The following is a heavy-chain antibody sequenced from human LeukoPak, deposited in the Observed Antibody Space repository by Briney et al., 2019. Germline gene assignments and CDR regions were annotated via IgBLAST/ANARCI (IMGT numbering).Heavy chain of an antibody. CDR3: ARGDRVPTTIVRVGPNRKRNNYFDS. CDR1: GGSFSDYY. Sequence: SETLSLTCAVYGGSFSDYYWSWIRQSPGKGLEWIGEVNPNVNTHDNPSLRSRVTISIDTSKNQFSLKLTSVTAADTAIYFCARGDRVPTTIVRVGPNRKRNNYFDSWGQGTLVTVST. J-gene: IGHJ5*01. CDR2: VNPNVNT. V-gene: IGHV4-34*01. D-gene: IGHD3-10*01.